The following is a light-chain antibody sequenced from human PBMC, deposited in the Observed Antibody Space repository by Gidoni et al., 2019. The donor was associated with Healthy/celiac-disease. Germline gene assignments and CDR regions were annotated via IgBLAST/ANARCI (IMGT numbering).Light chain of an antibody. CDR3: QSYDSSLSGNVV. Sequence: QSVLTQPPPVSAAPGQRVTISCTGSSSNIGAGYDVHWYQQLPGTAPKLLIYGNSNRPSGVPDRFSGSKSGTSASLAITGLQAEDEADYYCQSYDSSLSGNVVFGGGTKLTVL. CDR2: GNS. J-gene: IGLJ2*01. V-gene: IGLV1-40*01. CDR1: SSNIGAGYD.